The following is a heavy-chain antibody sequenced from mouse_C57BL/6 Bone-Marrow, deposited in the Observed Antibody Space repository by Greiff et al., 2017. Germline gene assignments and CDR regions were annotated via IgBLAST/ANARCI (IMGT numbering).Heavy chain of an antibody. V-gene: IGHV14-3*01. J-gene: IGHJ3*01. D-gene: IGHD2-3*01. CDR2: IDPANGNT. Sequence: VQLQQSVAELVRPGASVKLSCKASGFNINNTYMNWVKQRPEQGLEWIGRIDPANGNTKYAPKFQGKATITADTSSNTAYLQLSRLTSEDTAIYYCARDRGVTAGFAYWGQGTLVTVSA. CDR3: ARDRGVTAGFAY. CDR1: GFNINNTY.